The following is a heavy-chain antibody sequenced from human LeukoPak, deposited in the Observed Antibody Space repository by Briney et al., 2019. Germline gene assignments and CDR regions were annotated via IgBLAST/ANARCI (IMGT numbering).Heavy chain of an antibody. CDR1: GFTFSSYS. Sequence: GGSLRLSCAASGFTFSSYSMNWVRQAPGKGLEWVSSISSSSSYIYYADSVKGRFTISRDNAMNSLYLQMNSLRAEDTAVYYCARDSPLHDAFDIWGQGTMVTVSS. J-gene: IGHJ3*02. D-gene: IGHD2-15*01. CDR3: ARDSPLHDAFDI. V-gene: IGHV3-21*01. CDR2: ISSSSSYI.